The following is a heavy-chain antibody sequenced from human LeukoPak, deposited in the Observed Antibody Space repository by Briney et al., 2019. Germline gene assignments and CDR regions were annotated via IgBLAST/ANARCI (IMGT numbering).Heavy chain of an antibody. CDR3: TRDGETRTGTTVY. CDR2: IRSKAYGGTT. J-gene: IGHJ4*02. CDR1: GFTFGDYA. D-gene: IGHD1-1*01. Sequence: PGGSLRLSCTASGFTFGDYAMSCVRQAPGKGLGWGVFIRSKAYGGTTEYAASVKCRFTISRDDSKSIAYLQMNSLKTEDTAVYYCTRDGETRTGTTVYWGQGTLVTVSS. V-gene: IGHV3-49*04.